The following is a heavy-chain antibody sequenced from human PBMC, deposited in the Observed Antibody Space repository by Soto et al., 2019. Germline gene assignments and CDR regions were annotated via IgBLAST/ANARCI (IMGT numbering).Heavy chain of an antibody. V-gene: IGHV4-59*01. Sequence: SETLSLTCSVSGDSISDDYWSWIRQPTGKGLKRIGYINDSGSTNYNHTHNGRVSMSVDTSENQFSLTLTSVTAADTAFYYWARSAAPSMLARVDTGGQGTLATVS. J-gene: IGHJ4*02. CDR2: INDSGST. CDR1: GDSISDDY. D-gene: IGHD2-8*01. CDR3: ARSAAPSMLARVDT.